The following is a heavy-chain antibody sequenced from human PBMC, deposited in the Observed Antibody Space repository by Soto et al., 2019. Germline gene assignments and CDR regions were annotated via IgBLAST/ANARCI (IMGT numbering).Heavy chain of an antibody. CDR3: AKAVLLWFGSSNYGMDV. CDR2: ISGSGGST. CDR1: GFTFSSYA. J-gene: IGHJ6*02. Sequence: PGGSLRLSCAASGFTFSSYAMSRVRQAPGKGLEWVSAISGSGGSTYYADSVKGRFTISRDNSKNTLYLQMNSLRAEDTAVYYCAKAVLLWFGSSNYGMDVWGQGTTVTVSS. D-gene: IGHD3-10*01. V-gene: IGHV3-23*01.